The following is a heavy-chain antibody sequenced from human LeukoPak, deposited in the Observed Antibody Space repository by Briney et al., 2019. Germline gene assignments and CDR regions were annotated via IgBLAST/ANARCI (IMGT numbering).Heavy chain of an antibody. J-gene: IGHJ6*02. CDR1: GFTFSSYA. D-gene: IGHD6-19*01. Sequence: GGSLRLSCAASGFTFSSYAMHWVRQAPGKGLEWVAVISYDGSNKYYADSVKGRFTISRDNSKNTLYLQKNSLRAEDTAVYYCAREGSSSGWYGYYGMDVWGQGTTVTVSS. V-gene: IGHV3-30-3*01. CDR3: AREGSSSGWYGYYGMDV. CDR2: ISYDGSNK.